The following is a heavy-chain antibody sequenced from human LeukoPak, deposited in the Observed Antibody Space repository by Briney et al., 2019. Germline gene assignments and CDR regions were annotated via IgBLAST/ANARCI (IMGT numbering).Heavy chain of an antibody. CDR2: IIPIFGTA. CDR1: GGTFSSYA. D-gene: IGHD2-2*01. Sequence: ASVKVSCTASGGTFSSYAISWVRQAPGQGLEWMGGIIPIFGTANYAQKFQGRVTITADESTSTAYMELSSLRSEDTAVYYCARVVVPAATSIYYGMDVWGQGTTVTVSS. CDR3: ARVVVPAATSIYYGMDV. V-gene: IGHV1-69*13. J-gene: IGHJ6*02.